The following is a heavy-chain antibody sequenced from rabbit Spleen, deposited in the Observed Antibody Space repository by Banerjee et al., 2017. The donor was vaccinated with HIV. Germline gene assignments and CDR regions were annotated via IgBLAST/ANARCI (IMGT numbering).Heavy chain of an antibody. Sequence: QEQLVESGGGLVQPGGSLKLSCKASGFDFSNYGVSWVRQAPGKGLEWIGYIDPIFGSTYFATWAKGRFTISKTSSTTVTLQMTRLTAADTATYFCARDTASSFSSYGMDLWGPGTLVTVS. CDR3: ARDTASSFSSYGMDL. D-gene: IGHD8-1*01. J-gene: IGHJ6*01. V-gene: IGHV1S39*01. CDR1: GFDFSNYG. CDR2: IDPIFGST.